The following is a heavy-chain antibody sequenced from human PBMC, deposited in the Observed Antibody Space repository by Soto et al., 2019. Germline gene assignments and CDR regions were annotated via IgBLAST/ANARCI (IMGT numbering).Heavy chain of an antibody. CDR2: IKQDGSEK. J-gene: IGHJ4*02. Sequence: PXGSLRLSFAASGFTFSSYGMSWVRQAPGKGLEWVANIKQDGSEKYYVDSVKGRFTISRDNAKNSLYLQMNSLRAEDTAVYYCARVYLSYYYGSGSYYFEYWGQGTLVTVSS. V-gene: IGHV3-7*01. D-gene: IGHD3-10*01. CDR3: ARVYLSYYYGSGSYYFEY. CDR1: GFTFSSYG.